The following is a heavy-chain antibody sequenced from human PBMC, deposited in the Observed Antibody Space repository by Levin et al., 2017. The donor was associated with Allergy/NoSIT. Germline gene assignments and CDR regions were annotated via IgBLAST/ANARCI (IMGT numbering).Heavy chain of an antibody. CDR3: VRTRSGYSYGLFDS. Sequence: SETLSLTCAVSGDSISSYYWSWIRQPPGKGLEWIGYIYYSGSTSYNPSLKSRVTTSIDTSKSQFSLKLSSVTAADTAVYYCVRTRSGYSYGLFDSWGQGTLVTVSS. D-gene: IGHD5-18*01. V-gene: IGHV4-59*08. CDR1: GDSISSYY. CDR2: IYYSGST. J-gene: IGHJ4*02.